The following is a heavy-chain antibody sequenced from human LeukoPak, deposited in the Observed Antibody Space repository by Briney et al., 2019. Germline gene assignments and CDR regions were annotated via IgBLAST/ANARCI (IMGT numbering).Heavy chain of an antibody. CDR2: ISSNGTAV. CDR1: GFAFSDYY. V-gene: IGHV3-11*04. Sequence: PGGSLRLSCAASGFAFSDYYMTWIRQAPGKGLEWISFISSNGTAVYYADSVKGRFTISRDDTKNSLYLHMNSLRAEDTAVYYCARSYSGYDPFDSWGQGTLVTVSS. D-gene: IGHD3-22*01. CDR3: ARSYSGYDPFDS. J-gene: IGHJ4*02.